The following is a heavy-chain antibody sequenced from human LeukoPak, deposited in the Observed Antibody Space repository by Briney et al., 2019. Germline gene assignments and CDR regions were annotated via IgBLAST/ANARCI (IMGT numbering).Heavy chain of an antibody. CDR2: INHSGST. V-gene: IGHV4-34*01. CDR1: GGSFSGYY. Sequence: SETLSLTCAVYGGSFSGYYWSWIRQPPGKGLEWIGEINHSGSTNYNPSLKSRVTISIDTSKNQFSLKLSSVTAADSAVYYCARSSYYYGADALDIWGQGTMVTVSS. CDR3: ARSSYYYGADALDI. D-gene: IGHD3-10*01. J-gene: IGHJ3*02.